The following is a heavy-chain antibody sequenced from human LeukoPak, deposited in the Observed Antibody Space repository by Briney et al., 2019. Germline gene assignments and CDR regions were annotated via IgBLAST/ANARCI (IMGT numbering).Heavy chain of an antibody. CDR1: GFTFSNYG. CDR3: AREIGYGMDV. V-gene: IGHV3-33*01. Sequence: PGGSLRPSCAASGFTFSNYGMHWVRQAPGKGLEWVAVIWFDGSNEFYADSVKGRFTISRDNSKNTVSLQMNSLRAEDTALYYCAREIGYGMDVWGQGTTVTVSS. J-gene: IGHJ6*02. D-gene: IGHD3-22*01. CDR2: IWFDGSNE.